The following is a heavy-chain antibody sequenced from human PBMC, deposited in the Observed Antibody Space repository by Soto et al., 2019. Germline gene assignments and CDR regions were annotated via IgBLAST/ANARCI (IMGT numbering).Heavy chain of an antibody. D-gene: IGHD3-3*01. J-gene: IGHJ3*02. Sequence: SVKVSCKASGGTFSSYAISWVRQAPGQGLEWMGGIIPIFGTANYAQKFQGRVTITADESTSTAYMELSSLRSEDTAVYYCASWSGYYSTAAFDIWGQGTMVPVS. V-gene: IGHV1-69*13. CDR2: IIPIFGTA. CDR3: ASWSGYYSTAAFDI. CDR1: GGTFSSYA.